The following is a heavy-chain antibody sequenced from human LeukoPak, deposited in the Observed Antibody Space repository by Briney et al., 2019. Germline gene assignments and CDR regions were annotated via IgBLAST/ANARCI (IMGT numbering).Heavy chain of an antibody. Sequence: GESLKISCKGSGYSFTSYWIGWVRQMPGKGLEWMGIINPGDSDTRYSPSIEGQATISADKSITTAYLQWSSLKASDTAIYYCARLGAYYGSGSYYNNDAWGQGTLVTVSS. CDR1: GYSFTSYW. CDR2: INPGDSDT. V-gene: IGHV5-51*01. J-gene: IGHJ5*02. D-gene: IGHD3-10*01. CDR3: ARLGAYYGSGSYYNNDA.